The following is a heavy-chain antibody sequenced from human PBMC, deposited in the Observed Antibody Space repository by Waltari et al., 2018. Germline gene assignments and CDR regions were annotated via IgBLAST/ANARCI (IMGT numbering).Heavy chain of an antibody. V-gene: IGHV4-31*03. CDR2: IDYSGKT. CDR1: AGSINSGVSY. J-gene: IGHJ4*02. Sequence: QVQLQGSGPGLVTPSQNLSLTCTVSAGSINSGVSYWTWIRQHPGKGLEVIGYIDYSGKTYYNPSLKSRLTISVDTSKNQFSLKLSSVTAADTAVYYCVRNFKQSRLSAGYDNWGQGTLVTVSS. D-gene: IGHD1-7*01. CDR3: VRNFKQSRLSAGYDN.